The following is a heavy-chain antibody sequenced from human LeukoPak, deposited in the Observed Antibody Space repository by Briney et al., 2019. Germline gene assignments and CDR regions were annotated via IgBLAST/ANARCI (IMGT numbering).Heavy chain of an antibody. Sequence: PSGTLSLTCAVSGGSISSSNWWSWVRQPPGKGLEWIGEIYHSGSTNYNPSLESRVTISVDKSKNQFSLKLSSVTAADTAVYYCARATLRGYYDSSGYSYYYGMDVWGQGTTVTVSS. V-gene: IGHV4-4*02. CDR3: ARATLRGYYDSSGYSYYYGMDV. CDR1: GGSISSSNW. D-gene: IGHD3-22*01. CDR2: IYHSGST. J-gene: IGHJ6*02.